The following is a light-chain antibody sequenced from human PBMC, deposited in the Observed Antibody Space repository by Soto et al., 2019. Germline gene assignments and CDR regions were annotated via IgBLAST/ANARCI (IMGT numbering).Light chain of an antibody. V-gene: IGKV3D-20*02. CDR3: LQRSSYPLT. CDR2: DTS. CDR1: QSLTNSF. J-gene: IGKJ4*01. Sequence: VFTQSPGTLSVSPGERDTLSGRASQSLTNSFMAWYQQKPGQAPRLLIYDTSSRASGIPDRFSGSGSGTDFTLTISRLQPEDFATYYCLQRSSYPLTFGGGIKVDIK.